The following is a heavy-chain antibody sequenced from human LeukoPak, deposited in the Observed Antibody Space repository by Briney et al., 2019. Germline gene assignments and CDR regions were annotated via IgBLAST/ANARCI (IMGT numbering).Heavy chain of an antibody. D-gene: IGHD6-13*01. CDR2: IYTSGST. CDR1: GGSISSGSYY. Sequence: SQTLSLTCTVSGGSISSGSYYWSWIRQPAGKGLEWIGRIYTSGSTNYNPSLKSRVTMSVDTSKNQFSLKVSSVTAADTAVYYCARVKTGYRPVTLGYYYYMDVWGKGTTVTVSS. CDR3: ARVKTGYRPVTLGYYYYMDV. J-gene: IGHJ6*03. V-gene: IGHV4-61*02.